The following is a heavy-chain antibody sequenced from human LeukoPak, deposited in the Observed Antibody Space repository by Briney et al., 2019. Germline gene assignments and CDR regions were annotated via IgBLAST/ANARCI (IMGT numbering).Heavy chain of an antibody. CDR3: ATNRQTTVTTHYYYYGMDV. CDR1: GYTFTSYT. D-gene: IGHD4-17*01. J-gene: IGHJ6*02. CDR2: ISAYNGNT. V-gene: IGHV1-18*04. Sequence: ASVKVSCKASGYTFTSYTINWVRQAPGQGLEWMGWISAYNGNTNYAQKVQGRVTMTTDTSTRTAYMELRSLRSDDTAVYYCATNRQTTVTTHYYYYGMDVWGQGTTVTVSS.